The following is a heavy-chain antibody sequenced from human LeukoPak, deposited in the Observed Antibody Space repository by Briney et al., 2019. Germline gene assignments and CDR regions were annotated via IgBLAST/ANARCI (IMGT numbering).Heavy chain of an antibody. CDR2: IKQDGSEK. CDR1: GFTFSSYW. J-gene: IGHJ4*02. CDR3: ARSSGSYWN. V-gene: IGHV3-7*01. D-gene: IGHD1-26*01. Sequence: GGSLRLSCAASGFTFSSYWMTWVRQAPGKGLEWVANIKQDGSEKYHVDSVKGRLTISRDNAKNSLYLQMNSLRADDTAVYYCARSSGSYWNWGQGTLVTVSS.